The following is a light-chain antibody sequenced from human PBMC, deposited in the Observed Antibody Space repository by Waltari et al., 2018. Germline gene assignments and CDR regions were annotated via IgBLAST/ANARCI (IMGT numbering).Light chain of an antibody. V-gene: IGLV2-14*03. CDR1: SGDVGAPNY. CDR3: NSYTSSTNVV. J-gene: IGLJ2*01. CDR2: DAS. Sequence: QSVLTQSASVSGSPGPSITISCTGTSGDVGAPNYVSWYQQHPGKAPQLIIYDASKRPSGVSNRISASKSGNTASLTISGLQAEDEAHYYCNSYTSSTNVVFGGGTKLTVL.